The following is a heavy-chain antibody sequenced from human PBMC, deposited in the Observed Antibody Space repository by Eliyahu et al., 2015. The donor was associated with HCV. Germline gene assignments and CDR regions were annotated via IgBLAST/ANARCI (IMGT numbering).Heavy chain of an antibody. J-gene: IGHJ4*02. CDR1: GSSISSSSYY. V-gene: IGHV4-39*01. CDR2: IYYTGGP. Sequence: QLQVRESGPRLVKLSETLSLTCTVSGSSISSSSYYWGWIRQPPGKGLEWIGSIYYTGGPPSTPSLKSRVTISVDTSKNQFSLKLNSVTAADTAVYYCARHEGSLIFGVVMTPKLTFDYWGQGTLVTVSS. CDR3: ARHEGSLIFGVVMTPKLTFDY. D-gene: IGHD3-3*01.